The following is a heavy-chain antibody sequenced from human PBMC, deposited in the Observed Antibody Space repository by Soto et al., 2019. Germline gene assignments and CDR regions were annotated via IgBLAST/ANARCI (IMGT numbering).Heavy chain of an antibody. Sequence: PSETLSLTCAVSGGSISSGGYSWSWIRQPPGKGLEWIGYIYHSGSTYYNPSLKSRVTISVDRSKNQFSLKLSSVTAADTAVYYCARAYGSGDNYAFDIWGQGTMVTVSS. J-gene: IGHJ3*02. CDR1: GGSISSGGYS. D-gene: IGHD3-10*01. CDR2: IYHSGST. CDR3: ARAYGSGDNYAFDI. V-gene: IGHV4-30-2*01.